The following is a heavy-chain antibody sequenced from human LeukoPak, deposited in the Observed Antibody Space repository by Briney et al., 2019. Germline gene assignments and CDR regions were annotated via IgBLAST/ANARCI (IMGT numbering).Heavy chain of an antibody. CDR1: GGSISSYY. CDR2: IYYSGST. Sequence: SETLSLTCTVSGGSISSYYWSWIRQPPGKGLEWIGYIYYSGSTNYKPSLKSRVTISVDTSKNQFSLKLSSVTAADTAVYYCARTRYYYNSRSYGAPYYFDYWGQGTLVTVSS. CDR3: ARTRYYYNSRSYGAPYYFDY. J-gene: IGHJ4*02. V-gene: IGHV4-59*08. D-gene: IGHD3-10*01.